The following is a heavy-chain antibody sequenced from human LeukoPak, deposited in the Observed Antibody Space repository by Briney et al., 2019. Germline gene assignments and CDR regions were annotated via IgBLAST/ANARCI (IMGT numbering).Heavy chain of an antibody. J-gene: IGHJ4*02. V-gene: IGHV3-21*01. CDR2: ISSSSSYI. Sequence: PGGSLRLSCAASGFTFSSYWMHWVRQAPGKGLEWVSSISSSSSYIYYADSVKGRFTISRDNAKNSLYLQMNSLRAEDTAVYYCARDGSGRVPEMSAPDYWGQGTLVTVSS. CDR3: ARDGSGRVPEMSAPDY. CDR1: GFTFSSYW. D-gene: IGHD3-10*01.